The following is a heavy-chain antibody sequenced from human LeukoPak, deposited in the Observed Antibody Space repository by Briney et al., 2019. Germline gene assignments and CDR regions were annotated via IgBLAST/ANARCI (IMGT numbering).Heavy chain of an antibody. Sequence: GGSLRLSCAASGFTFSSYSMNWVRQAPGKGLEWVSSISSSSSYIYYADSVKGRFTISRDNAKNSLYLQMNSLRAEDTAVYYCARGLRFLEWLLPHHDAFDIWGQGTMVTVSS. CDR1: GFTFSSYS. V-gene: IGHV3-21*01. CDR3: ARGLRFLEWLLPHHDAFDI. J-gene: IGHJ3*02. CDR2: ISSSSSYI. D-gene: IGHD3-3*01.